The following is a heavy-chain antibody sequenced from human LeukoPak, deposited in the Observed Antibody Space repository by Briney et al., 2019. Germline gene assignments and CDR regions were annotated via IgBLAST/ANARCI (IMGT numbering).Heavy chain of an antibody. CDR2: IIPIFGTA. D-gene: IGHD3-22*01. CDR1: GGTLSSYA. V-gene: IGHV1-69*05. J-gene: IGHJ4*02. CDR3: ARERADYYDSSGYYDY. Sequence: GASVKVSCKASGGTLSSYAISWVRQAPGQGLEWMGRIIPIFGTANYAQKFQGRVTITTDESTSTAYMELSSLRSEDTAVYYCARERADYYDSSGYYDYWGQGTLVTVSS.